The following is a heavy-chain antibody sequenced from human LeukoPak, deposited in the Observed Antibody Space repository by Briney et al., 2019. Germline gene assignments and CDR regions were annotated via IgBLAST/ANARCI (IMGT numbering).Heavy chain of an antibody. D-gene: IGHD6-13*01. CDR3: ARSDLIAASTGAFDI. J-gene: IGHJ3*02. CDR2: ITPFNGST. Sequence: GASVKVSCKASGYTFTYRYLHWVRQAPGQALEWMGWITPFNGSTNYAQKFQDRVTITRDRSMSTAYMELSSLRSEDTAMYYCARSDLIAASTGAFDIWGQGTMVTVSS. CDR1: GYTFTYRY. V-gene: IGHV1-45*02.